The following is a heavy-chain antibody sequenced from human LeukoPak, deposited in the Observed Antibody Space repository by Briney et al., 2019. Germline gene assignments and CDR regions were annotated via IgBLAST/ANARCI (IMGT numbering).Heavy chain of an antibody. CDR2: IRYDGSNK. V-gene: IGHV3-30*02. J-gene: IGHJ4*02. Sequence: GGSLRLSCAASGFTFSSYGMHWVRQAPGKGLEWVAFIRYDGSNKYYADSVKGRFTISRDNSKNTLYLQMNSLRAEDTAVYYCAIPPGNSGPFDYWGQGTLVTVSS. CDR1: GFTFSSYG. CDR3: AIPPGNSGPFDY. D-gene: IGHD4-23*01.